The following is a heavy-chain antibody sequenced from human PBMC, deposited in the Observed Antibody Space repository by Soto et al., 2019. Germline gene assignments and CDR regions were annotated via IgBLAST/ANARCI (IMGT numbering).Heavy chain of an antibody. D-gene: IGHD1-26*01. J-gene: IGHJ4*02. CDR3: ARSVTRGRYRFDY. CDR1: GGSISSSSYY. V-gene: IGHV4-39*01. Sequence: QLQLQESGPGLVKPSETLSLTCTVSGGSISSSSYYWGWIRQPPGKGLEWIGSVYYSGSTYYNPSLQRRVTIPVDTSKNQSSLKLSSVTAADTAVYYCARSVTRGRYRFDYWGQGTLVTVSS. CDR2: VYYSGST.